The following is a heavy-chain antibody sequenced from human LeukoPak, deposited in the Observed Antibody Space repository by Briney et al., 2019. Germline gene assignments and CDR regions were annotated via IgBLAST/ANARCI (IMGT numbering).Heavy chain of an antibody. V-gene: IGHV3-53*01. CDR3: ARGCSSTSCYGFDY. Sequence: PGGSLRPPRAASGFTVRSKYLSWVRQAPGKGLEWVSVIYSGGSTYYADSVKGRFTISRNNSKNTLYLQMNSLRAEDTAVYYCARGCSSTSCYGFDYWGQGTLVTVSS. CDR1: GFTVRSKY. J-gene: IGHJ4*02. D-gene: IGHD2-2*01. CDR2: IYSGGST.